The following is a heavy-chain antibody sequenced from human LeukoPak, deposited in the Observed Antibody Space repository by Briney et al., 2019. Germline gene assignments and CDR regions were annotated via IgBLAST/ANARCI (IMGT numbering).Heavy chain of an antibody. CDR3: ARVRSRGTYYGSGEYYFDY. J-gene: IGHJ4*02. CDR2: INPNSGGT. CDR1: GYTFTGYY. Sequence: ASVKVSCKASGYTFTGYYMHWVRQAPGQGLEWMGWINPNSGGTNYAQKFQGRVTMTRDTSISTAYMELSRLRSDATAVYYCARVRSRGTYYGSGEYYFDYWGQGTLVTVSS. D-gene: IGHD3-10*01. V-gene: IGHV1-2*02.